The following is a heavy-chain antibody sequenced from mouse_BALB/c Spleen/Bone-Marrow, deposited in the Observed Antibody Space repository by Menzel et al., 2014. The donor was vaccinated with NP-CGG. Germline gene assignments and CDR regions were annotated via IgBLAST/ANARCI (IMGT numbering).Heavy chain of an antibody. CDR1: EFTFTSYW. CDR2: IDPSNSDT. D-gene: IGHD3-1*01. Sequence: QVQLQQSGPELVRPGASVRVSCKASEFTFTSYWMHWVKQSPGQGLEWIGMIDPSNSDTRLNHKFKDKGTLNVDKSSNTTFMHLSTLASEDSSGYCCTRSFQPRGAMDYWGQGSSVTVSS. V-gene: IGHV1-74*01. CDR3: TRSFQPRGAMDY. J-gene: IGHJ4*01.